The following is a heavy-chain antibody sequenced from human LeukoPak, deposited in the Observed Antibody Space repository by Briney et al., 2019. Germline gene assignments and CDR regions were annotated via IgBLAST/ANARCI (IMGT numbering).Heavy chain of an antibody. CDR3: VRGQTNLDNWFDP. CDR2: IRPKDGTT. D-gene: IGHD2-8*01. J-gene: IGHJ5*02. V-gene: IGHV3-48*01. CDR1: GFTFRDYT. Sequence: TGGSLRLSCAASGFTFRDYTMNWVRQAPGKGLEWVSYIRPKDGTTHYADSVKGRFTISRDNAKNSLSLQMTSLRVDDSAVYYCVRGQTNLDNWFDPWGQGTLVIVSS.